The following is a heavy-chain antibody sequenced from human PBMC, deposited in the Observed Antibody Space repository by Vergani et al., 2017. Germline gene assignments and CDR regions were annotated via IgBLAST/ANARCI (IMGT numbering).Heavy chain of an antibody. J-gene: IGHJ4*02. CDR1: GYTFTGYY. CDR2: INPNSSGT. V-gene: IGHV1-2*04. D-gene: IGHD3-3*01. Sequence: QVQLVQSGAEVKKPGASVKVSYTASGYTFTGYYMHWVRQAPGQGLEWMGCINPNSSGTNYAQKFQGWVTMTSDTSISTAYMELSRLRSDDTAVYYCARARVLANYFDYWGQGTLVTVSS. CDR3: ARARVLANYFDY.